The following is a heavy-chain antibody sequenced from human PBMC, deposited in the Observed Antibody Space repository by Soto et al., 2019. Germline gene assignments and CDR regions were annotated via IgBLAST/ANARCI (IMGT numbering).Heavy chain of an antibody. CDR2: INHSGST. J-gene: IGHJ5*02. V-gene: IGHV4-34*01. Sequence: GSLRLSCAVYGGSFSGYYWSWIRQPPGKGLEWIGEINHSGSTNYNPSLKSRVTISVDTSKNQFSLKLSSVTAADTAVYYCASITMVRGVTTWGQGTLVTVSS. CDR1: GGSFSGYY. CDR3: ASITMVRGVTT. D-gene: IGHD3-10*01.